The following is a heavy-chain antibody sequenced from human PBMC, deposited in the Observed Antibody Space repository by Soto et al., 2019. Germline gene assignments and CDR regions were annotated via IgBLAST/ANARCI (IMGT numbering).Heavy chain of an antibody. CDR1: GGTFSGYY. J-gene: IGHJ5*02. CDR3: ARGSRQQLVRRWFDP. D-gene: IGHD6-13*01. V-gene: IGHV4-34*01. Sequence: PSETMSLTSTVDGGTFSGYYWSWIRQKTGKGLEWIGEINHSGSTNYNPSLKSRVTISVDTSKNQFSLKLSSVTAADTAVYYCARGSRQQLVRRWFDPWGQGTLVTVSS. CDR2: INHSGST.